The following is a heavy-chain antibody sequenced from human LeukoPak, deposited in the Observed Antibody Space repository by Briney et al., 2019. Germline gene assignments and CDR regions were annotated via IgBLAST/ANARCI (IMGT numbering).Heavy chain of an antibody. CDR1: GFTFSSYA. J-gene: IGHJ4*02. V-gene: IGHV3-23*01. Sequence: GGSLRLSCAASGFTFSSYAMSWVRQAPGRGLEWVSTISGSGGSTYFADSVKGRFTISRDTSKNTVFLQMNSLRAEDTAVYYCAKDRVGYSSSSLDYWGQGTLVTVSS. CDR3: AKDRVGYSSSSLDY. D-gene: IGHD6-6*01. CDR2: ISGSGGST.